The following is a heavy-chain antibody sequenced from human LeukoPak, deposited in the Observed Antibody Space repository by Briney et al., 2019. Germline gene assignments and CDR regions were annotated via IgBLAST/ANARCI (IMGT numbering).Heavy chain of an antibody. CDR1: GYSISSGYY. Sequence: SETLSLTCSVSGYSISSGYYWGWIRQSPGKGLEWIGSVYHSGSTYYNPSLKSRITISVDTSKNQFSLKLSSVTAADTAVYYCARQEMATIPNWGQGTLVTVSS. D-gene: IGHD5-24*01. CDR3: ARQEMATIPN. CDR2: VYHSGST. J-gene: IGHJ4*02. V-gene: IGHV4-38-2*02.